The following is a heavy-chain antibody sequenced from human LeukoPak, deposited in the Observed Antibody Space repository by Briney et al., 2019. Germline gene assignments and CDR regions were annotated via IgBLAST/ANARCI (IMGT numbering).Heavy chain of an antibody. CDR2: IIPIFGTA. J-gene: IGHJ5*02. V-gene: IGHV1-69*13. CDR1: GGTFSSYA. Sequence: SVKVSCKASGGTFSSYAISWVRQAPGQGLEWVGGIIPIFGTANYAQKFQGRVKITADESTSTVYMELSSLSCGDTAGYFCARDRVAEAGTNWFDPWGQGTLVTVPS. CDR3: ARDRVAEAGTNWFDP. D-gene: IGHD6-13*01.